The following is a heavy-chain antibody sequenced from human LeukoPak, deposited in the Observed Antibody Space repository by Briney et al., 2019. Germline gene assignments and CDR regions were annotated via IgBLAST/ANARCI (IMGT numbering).Heavy chain of an antibody. CDR2: IIPIFGTA. Sequence: SVKVSCKASGGTFSSYAISLVRQAPGQGLEWMGGIIPIFGTANYAQKFQGRVTITTDESTSTAYMELSSLRSEDTAVYYCTREGADFWSDYYCDYWAQRTLVTVSS. CDR3: TREGADFWSDYYCDY. CDR1: GGTFSSYA. V-gene: IGHV1-69*05. D-gene: IGHD3-3*01. J-gene: IGHJ4*02.